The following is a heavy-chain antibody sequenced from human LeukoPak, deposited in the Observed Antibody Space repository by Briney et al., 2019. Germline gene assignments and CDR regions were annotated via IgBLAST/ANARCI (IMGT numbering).Heavy chain of an antibody. Sequence: ASVKVSCKASGGTFSSYAISWVRQAPGQGLEWMGRIIPILGIANYAQKFQGRVTITADKSTSTAYMELSSLRSEDTAVYYCARDPYAGRNKWFDPWGQGTLVTVSS. D-gene: IGHD3-10*01. J-gene: IGHJ5*02. V-gene: IGHV1-69*04. CDR1: GGTFSSYA. CDR3: ARDPYAGRNKWFDP. CDR2: IIPILGIA.